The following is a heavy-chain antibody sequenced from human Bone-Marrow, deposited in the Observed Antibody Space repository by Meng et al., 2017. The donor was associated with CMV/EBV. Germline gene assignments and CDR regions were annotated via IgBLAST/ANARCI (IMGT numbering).Heavy chain of an antibody. CDR3: NSFYYDSSGYGFDN. D-gene: IGHD3-22*01. J-gene: IGHJ4*02. Sequence: GGSLRLSCAASGFTFSGSAMHWVRQASGKGLEWVGRIRSKVNSYATAYAASVKGRFTISRDDSKNTAYLQMNSLKTEDTAVYYCNSFYYDSSGYGFDNWGQGTRVTVSS. V-gene: IGHV3-73*01. CDR2: IRSKVNSYAT. CDR1: GFTFSGSA.